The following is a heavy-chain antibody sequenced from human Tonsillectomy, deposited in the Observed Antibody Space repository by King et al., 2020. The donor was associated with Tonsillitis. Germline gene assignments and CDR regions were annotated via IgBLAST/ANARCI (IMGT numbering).Heavy chain of an antibody. CDR3: AGGSQLHSAGYYYYYMDV. J-gene: IGHJ6*03. CDR1: GFTFSSYA. V-gene: IGHV3-30*11. CDR2: ISYDGSSK. Sequence: VQLVESGGGVVQPGRSLRLSCAVSGFTFSSYAIHWVRQAPGKGLEWVAAISYDGSSKYYADSVKGRFTISRDNSKNTLHLQMNSLRADDTAVYYCAGGSQLHSAGYYYYYMDVWGKGTPLTVSS. D-gene: IGHD2-2*01.